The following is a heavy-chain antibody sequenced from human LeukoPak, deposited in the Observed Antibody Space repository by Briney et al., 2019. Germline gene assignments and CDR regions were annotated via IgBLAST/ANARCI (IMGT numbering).Heavy chain of an antibody. J-gene: IGHJ4*02. CDR1: GFTFSSYW. CDR2: INPEATTI. V-gene: IGHV3-74*01. Sequence: PGGSLRLSCAASGFTFSSYWMQWVRQAPGQGLVWVSRINPEATTISYADSVKGRFTISRDNAKNTLYLQMNSLRAEDTAVYYCATLHYGDFDYWGQGTLLTVSS. D-gene: IGHD4-17*01. CDR3: ATLHYGDFDY.